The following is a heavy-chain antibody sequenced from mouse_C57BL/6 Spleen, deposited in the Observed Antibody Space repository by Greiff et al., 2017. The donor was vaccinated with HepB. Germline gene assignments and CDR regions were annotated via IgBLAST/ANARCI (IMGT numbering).Heavy chain of an antibody. D-gene: IGHD2-3*01. V-gene: IGHV1-26*01. J-gene: IGHJ3*01. CDR2: INPNNGGT. CDR3: ARDDGYGFAY. Sequence: EVQLQQSGPELVKPGASVKISCKASGYTFTDYYMNWVKQSHGKSLEWIGDINPNNGGTSYNQKFKGKATLTVDKSSSTAYMELRSLTSEDSAVYYCARDDGYGFAYWGQGTLVTVSA. CDR1: GYTFTDYY.